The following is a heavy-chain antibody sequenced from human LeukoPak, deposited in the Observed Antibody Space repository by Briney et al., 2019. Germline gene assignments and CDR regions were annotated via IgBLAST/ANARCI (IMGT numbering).Heavy chain of an antibody. V-gene: IGHV4-31*03. D-gene: IGHD3-22*01. J-gene: IGHJ4*02. CDR3: ASSSGYYYFDY. Sequence: SETPSLTCTVSGGSISIGGYYWSWIRQHPGEGLEWIGYIYYGGSTYYNPSLESRVTISVDTSKNQFSLKLSSGTAADTAVYYCASSSGYYYFDYWGQGTLVTVSS. CDR2: IYYGGST. CDR1: GGSISIGGYY.